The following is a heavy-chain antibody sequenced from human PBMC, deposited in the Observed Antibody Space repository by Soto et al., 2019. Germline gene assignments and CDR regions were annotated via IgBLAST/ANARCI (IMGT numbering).Heavy chain of an antibody. Sequence: GGSLRLSCAASGFTFSSYSMNWVRQAPGKGLEWVSSISSSSSYIYYADSVKGRFTISRDNAKNSLYLQMNSLRAEDTAVYYCARGVGGGYSYGYYYYYGMDVWGQGTTVTVSS. J-gene: IGHJ6*02. CDR3: ARGVGGGYSYGYYYYYGMDV. CDR1: GFTFSSYS. D-gene: IGHD5-18*01. V-gene: IGHV3-21*01. CDR2: ISSSSSYI.